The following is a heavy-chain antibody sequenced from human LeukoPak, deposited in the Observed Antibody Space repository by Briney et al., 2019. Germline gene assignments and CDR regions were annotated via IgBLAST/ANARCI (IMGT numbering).Heavy chain of an antibody. J-gene: IGHJ4*02. D-gene: IGHD3-9*01. V-gene: IGHV4-4*07. CDR2: IYTSGST. CDR1: GGSLSSYY. Sequence: LGTLSLTRTVSGGSLSSYYWSWIRQPAGKGLEWIGRIYTSGSTNYNPSLKSRVTMSVDTSKNQFSLKLSSVTAADTAVYCCARDRSRYDMLTGYASLDYGGQGTLVTVSS. CDR3: ARDRSRYDMLTGYASLDY.